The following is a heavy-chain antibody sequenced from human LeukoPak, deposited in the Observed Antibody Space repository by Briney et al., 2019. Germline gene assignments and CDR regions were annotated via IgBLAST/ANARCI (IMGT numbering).Heavy chain of an antibody. V-gene: IGHV3-21*01. CDR3: ARDKVDAVVPIAFDC. D-gene: IGHD3-22*01. J-gene: IGHJ4*02. CDR2: ISSSSTYI. Sequence: GGSLRLSCAASGFSVSSNYMSWVRQAPGKGLEWVSSISSSSTYIYYADSLKGRFTISRDNAKNSLFLQMNTLRDEDTAVYYCARDKVDAVVPIAFDCWGQGTLVTVSS. CDR1: GFSVSSNY.